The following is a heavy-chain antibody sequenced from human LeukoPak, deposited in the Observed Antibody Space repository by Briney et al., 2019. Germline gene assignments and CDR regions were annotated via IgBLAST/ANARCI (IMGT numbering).Heavy chain of an antibody. CDR3: ARDIEGGYNYHYFDY. V-gene: IGHV1-2*02. Sequence: ASVKVSCKASGYTFTSYYMHWVRQAPGQGLEWMGWINPNSGGTNYAQKFQGRVTMTRDTSISTAYMELSRLRSDDTAVYYCARDIEGGYNYHYFDYWGQGTLVTVSS. CDR2: INPNSGGT. D-gene: IGHD5-24*01. J-gene: IGHJ4*02. CDR1: GYTFTSYY.